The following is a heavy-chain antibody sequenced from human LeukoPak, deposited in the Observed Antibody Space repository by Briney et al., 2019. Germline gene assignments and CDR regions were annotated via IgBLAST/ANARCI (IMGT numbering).Heavy chain of an antibody. CDR1: GFTFSSYA. V-gene: IGHV3-30*04. CDR2: ISYDGSNK. D-gene: IGHD4-23*01. J-gene: IGHJ4*02. Sequence: GGSLRLSCAASGFTFSSYAMHWVRQAPGKGLEWVAVISYDGSNKYYADSVKGRFTISRDNAKNTLYLQMNSLRAEDTAVYYCARGDLRWVYWGQGTLVTVSS. CDR3: ARGDLRWVY.